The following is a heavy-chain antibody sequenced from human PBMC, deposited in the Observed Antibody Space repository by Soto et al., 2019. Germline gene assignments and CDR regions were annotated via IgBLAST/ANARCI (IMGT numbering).Heavy chain of an antibody. D-gene: IGHD2-8*01. Sequence: EVQLLESGGGVIQPGGSLRLSCAASGFSFSSFAMNWVRQAPGKGLEWVSIISGSAESTFYADSVKGRFTISRDNSKSTLYLQINSLSAQDTAVYYCAKTMGAMIYAISFYGMDVWGQGTTVTVSS. J-gene: IGHJ6*02. CDR2: ISGSAEST. V-gene: IGHV3-23*01. CDR3: AKTMGAMIYAISFYGMDV. CDR1: GFSFSSFA.